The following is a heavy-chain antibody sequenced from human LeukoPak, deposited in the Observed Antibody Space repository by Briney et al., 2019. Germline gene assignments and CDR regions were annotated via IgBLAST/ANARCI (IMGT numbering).Heavy chain of an antibody. V-gene: IGHV4-34*01. CDR1: GGSFSGYY. CDR2: INHSGST. D-gene: IGHD2-2*01. Sequence: SETLSLTCAVYGGSFSGYYWSWIRQPPGKGLEWIGEINHSGSTNYNPSLKSRVTISLDTSKKQFSLKLSSVTAADTAVYYCASTDTCNTTCPRNSWGQGTLVTVSS. J-gene: IGHJ4*02. CDR3: ASTDTCNTTCPRNS.